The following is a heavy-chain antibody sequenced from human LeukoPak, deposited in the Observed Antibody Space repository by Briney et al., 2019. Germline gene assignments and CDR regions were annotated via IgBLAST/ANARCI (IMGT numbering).Heavy chain of an antibody. J-gene: IGHJ5*02. CDR2: ISGSGGST. CDR1: GFTFSSYG. CDR3: AKGSITMVRGVIVFDP. V-gene: IGHV3-23*01. D-gene: IGHD3-10*01. Sequence: PGGTLRHSCAASGFTFSSYGMSCVRQAPGKGLEWASAISGSGGSTYYADSVKGRFTISRDNSKNTLYLQMNSLRAEDTAVYYCAKGSITMVRGVIVFDPWGQGTLVTVSS.